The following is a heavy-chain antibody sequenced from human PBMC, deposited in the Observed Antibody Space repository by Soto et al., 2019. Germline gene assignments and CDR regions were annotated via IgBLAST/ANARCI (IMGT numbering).Heavy chain of an antibody. Sequence: GGSLRLSCAASGFHFSSYCMHWVRQAPGKGLEWVAVISYDGSNKYYADSVKGRFTISRDNSKNTLYLHMNSLRAEDTAVYYCAKDSPPLYGDYVPFFDYWGQGTLVTVSS. CDR3: AKDSPPLYGDYVPFFDY. V-gene: IGHV3-30*18. CDR1: GFHFSSYC. J-gene: IGHJ4*02. D-gene: IGHD4-17*01. CDR2: ISYDGSNK.